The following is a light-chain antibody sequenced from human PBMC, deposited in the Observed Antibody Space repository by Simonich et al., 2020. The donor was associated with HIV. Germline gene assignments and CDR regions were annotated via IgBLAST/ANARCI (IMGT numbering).Light chain of an antibody. V-gene: IGKV4-1*01. CDR2: WAS. CDR3: QQYYSIPRT. Sequence: DIVMTQSPDSLAVSLGERATINCKSSQRVLYSSKKKNDLAWYQQKPGQPPKLLIYWASTRESGVSDRCSGSGSGTDFTLSISSLQTEDVAVYYCQQYYSIPRTFGQGTKVEIK. CDR1: QRVLYSSKKKND. J-gene: IGKJ1*01.